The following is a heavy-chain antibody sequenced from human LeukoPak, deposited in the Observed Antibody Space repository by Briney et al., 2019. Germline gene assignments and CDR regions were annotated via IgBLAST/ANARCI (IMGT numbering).Heavy chain of an antibody. D-gene: IGHD3-3*01. CDR2: INWNGGST. Sequence: GGSLRLSCAASGFTFDDYGMSWVRQAPGKGLEWVSGINWNGGSTGYADSVKGRFTISRDNAKNSLYLQMNSLRAEDTALYHCARTGDYDFWSALGYWGQGTPVTVSS. V-gene: IGHV3-20*01. CDR3: ARTGDYDFWSALGY. CDR1: GFTFDDYG. J-gene: IGHJ4*02.